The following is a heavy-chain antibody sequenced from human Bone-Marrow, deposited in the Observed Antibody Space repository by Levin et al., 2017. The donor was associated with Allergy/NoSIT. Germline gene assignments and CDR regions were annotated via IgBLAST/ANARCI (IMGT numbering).Heavy chain of an antibody. V-gene: IGHV3-30-3*01. CDR2: ISYDGSNK. Sequence: GGSLRLSCAASGFTFSSYAMHWVRQAPDKGLEWVAVISYDGSNKYYADSVKGRFTISRDNSKNTLYLQMNSLRAEDTAVYYCASTRSAAGTWFDPWGQGTLVTVSS. D-gene: IGHD6-13*01. CDR3: ASTRSAAGTWFDP. J-gene: IGHJ5*02. CDR1: GFTFSSYA.